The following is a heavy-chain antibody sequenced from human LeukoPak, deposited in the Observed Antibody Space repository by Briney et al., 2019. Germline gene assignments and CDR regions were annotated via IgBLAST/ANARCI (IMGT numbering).Heavy chain of an antibody. D-gene: IGHD3-10*02. CDR3: AELGITMIGGV. J-gene: IGHJ6*04. V-gene: IGHV3-9*01. CDR1: GFTFDDYA. Sequence: PGGSLRLSCAASGFTFDDYAMHWVRQAPGKGLEWVSGLTWNGGTIVYADSVKGRFTISRDNANNSLYLQMNSLRAEDTAVYYCAELGITMIGGVWGKGTTVTISS. CDR2: LTWNGGTI.